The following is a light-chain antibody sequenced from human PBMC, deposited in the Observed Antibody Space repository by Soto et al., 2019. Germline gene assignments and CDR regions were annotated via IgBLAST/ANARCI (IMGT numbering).Light chain of an antibody. V-gene: IGLV1-40*01. J-gene: IGLJ3*02. CDR1: SSNIGAGYD. CDR3: QSYDTSRSARV. CDR2: ANT. Sequence: QSVLTQPPSVSGAPGQRVTISCTGASSNIGAGYDVHWYQQFPGTGPKLLIHANTNRPSGVPDRFSGSKSDTSASLAITGLQAEDEADYYCQSYDTSRSARVFGGGTKLTVL.